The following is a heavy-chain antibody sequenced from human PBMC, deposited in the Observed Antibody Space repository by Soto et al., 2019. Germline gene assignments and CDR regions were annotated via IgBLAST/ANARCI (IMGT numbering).Heavy chain of an antibody. CDR1: GFAVSSKY. CDR3: VQTAGWPGFDF. J-gene: IGHJ4*02. Sequence: EVQLVESGGGLIQPGGSLRLSCAASGFAVSSKYMTWVRRAPGKGLEWVSVIYGGGTTYYADAVKGRFTFSRDTSKNTLYLQMNSLRAEDTAVYYCVQTAGWPGFDFWGQGTLVTVSS. CDR2: IYGGGTT. V-gene: IGHV3-53*01. D-gene: IGHD6-19*01.